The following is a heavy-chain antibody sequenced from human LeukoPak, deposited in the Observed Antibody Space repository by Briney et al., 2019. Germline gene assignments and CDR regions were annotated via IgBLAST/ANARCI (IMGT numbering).Heavy chain of an antibody. CDR3: ARDEDDRSEESLFQH. V-gene: IGHV3-30-3*01. J-gene: IGHJ1*01. Sequence: GRFLRLSCAASGFTFSSYAMHWVRQAPGKGLEWVAVISYDGSNKYYADSVKGRFTISRDNSKNTLYLQMNSLRAEDTAVYYCARDEDDRSEESLFQHWGQGTLVTVSS. CDR2: ISYDGSNK. CDR1: GFTFSSYA. D-gene: IGHD3-10*01.